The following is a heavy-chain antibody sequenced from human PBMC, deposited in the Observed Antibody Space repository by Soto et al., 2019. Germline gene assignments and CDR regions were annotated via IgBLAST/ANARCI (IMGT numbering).Heavy chain of an antibody. J-gene: IGHJ4*02. V-gene: IGHV4-31*03. CDR1: GGSISSGGYY. D-gene: IGHD3-10*01. Sequence: SETLSLTCTVSGGSISSGGYYWSWIRQHPGKGLEWIGYIYYSGSTYYNPSLKSRVTISVDTSKNQFSLKLSSVTAADTAVYYCAREHYYGSGSYYKPGFYFDYWGQGTLVTVSS. CDR2: IYYSGST. CDR3: AREHYYGSGSYYKPGFYFDY.